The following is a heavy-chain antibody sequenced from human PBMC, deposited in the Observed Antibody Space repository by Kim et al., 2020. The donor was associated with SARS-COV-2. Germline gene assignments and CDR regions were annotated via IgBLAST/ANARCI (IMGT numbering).Heavy chain of an antibody. Sequence: SETLSLTCFVSGASINTFYWSWLRQAPGKGLDWIGYVFQSGRTKYNPSLKSRATISLDTTKNQVSLKLKSVTAADTAIYFCARDLGISGTDFHYFYGLDV. V-gene: IGHV4-59*13. CDR3: ARDLGISGTDFHYFYGLDV. J-gene: IGHJ6*01. CDR2: VFQSGRT. D-gene: IGHD1-26*01. CDR1: GASINTFY.